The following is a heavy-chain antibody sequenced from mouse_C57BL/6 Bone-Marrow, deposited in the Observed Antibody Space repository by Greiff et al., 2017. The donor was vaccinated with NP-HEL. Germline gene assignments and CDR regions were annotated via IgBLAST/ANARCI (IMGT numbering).Heavy chain of an antibody. Sequence: EVQGVESGTVLARPGASVKMSCKPSGYTFTSYWMHWVKQRPGQGLEWIGAIYPGNSDTSYNQKFKGKAKLTAVTSASTAYMELSSLTNEDSAVYYCTRDYYGSSYVGYWYFDVWGTGTTVTVSS. CDR2: IYPGNSDT. J-gene: IGHJ1*03. CDR3: TRDYYGSSYVGYWYFDV. V-gene: IGHV1-5*01. CDR1: GYTFTSYW. D-gene: IGHD1-1*01.